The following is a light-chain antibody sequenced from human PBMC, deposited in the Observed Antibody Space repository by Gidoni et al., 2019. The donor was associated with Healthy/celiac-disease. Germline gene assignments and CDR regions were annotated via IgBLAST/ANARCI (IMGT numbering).Light chain of an antibody. J-gene: IGLJ2*01. CDR2: GKN. Sequence: SSELTQDPAESVALGQTVRNTCQVDSLSSNYESWYQQKPGKAPVIVIYGKNNPPSGIPDRFSGSSSGNTAFLTITGAQAEDEADYYCNSRSFRGVVFGGGTKLTVL. V-gene: IGLV3-19*01. CDR1: SLSSNY. CDR3: NSRSFRGVV.